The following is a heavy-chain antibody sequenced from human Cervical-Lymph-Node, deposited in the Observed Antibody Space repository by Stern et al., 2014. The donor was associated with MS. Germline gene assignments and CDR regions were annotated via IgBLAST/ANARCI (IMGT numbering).Heavy chain of an antibody. CDR3: ARRQPTRHGSWYLGLFDY. J-gene: IGHJ4*02. V-gene: IGHV7-4-1*02. Sequence: VQLVESGSELKKPGASVKVSCKASGYTFTSYAMNWVRQAPGQGLEWMGWINTNTGNPTYAHGFTGRFVFSLDTSVSTAYLQISSLKAEDTAVYYCARRQPTRHGSWYLGLFDYWGQGTLVTVSS. D-gene: IGHD6-13*01. CDR1: GYTFTSYA. CDR2: INTNTGNP.